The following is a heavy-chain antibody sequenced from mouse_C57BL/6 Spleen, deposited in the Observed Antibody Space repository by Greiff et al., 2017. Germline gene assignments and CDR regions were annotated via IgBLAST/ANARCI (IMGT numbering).Heavy chain of an antibody. CDR3: ALTTTVAHWYCDV. CDR1: GFNIKNTY. CDR2: IDTANGNT. J-gene: IGHJ1*03. D-gene: IGHD1-2*01. Sequence: DVQLQESVAELVRPGASVKLSCTASGFNIKNTYMHWVKQRPEQVLEWIGRIDTANGNTKYAPTLHGKATITADPSSNTAYLQLRSLTSADTAIYYCALTTTVAHWYCDVWGTGTTVTVSS. V-gene: IGHV14-3*01.